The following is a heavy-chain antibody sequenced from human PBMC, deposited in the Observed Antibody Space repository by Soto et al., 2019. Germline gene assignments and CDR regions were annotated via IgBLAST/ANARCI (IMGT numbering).Heavy chain of an antibody. V-gene: IGHV6-1*01. J-gene: IGHJ4*02. CDR1: GDSVSSNSAA. D-gene: IGHD6-13*01. CDR3: ARGGTILYSSSWYFDY. Sequence: QSQTLSLTCAISGDSVSSNSAAWNWIRQSPSRGLEWLGRTYYRSKWYNDYAVSVKSRITINPDTSKNQFSLQLNSVTPEDTAVYYCARGGTILYSSSWYFDYWGQGTLVTVSS. CDR2: TYYRSKWYN.